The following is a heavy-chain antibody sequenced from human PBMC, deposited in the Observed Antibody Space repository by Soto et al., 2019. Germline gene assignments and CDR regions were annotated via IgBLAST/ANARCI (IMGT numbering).Heavy chain of an antibody. D-gene: IGHD1-1*01. J-gene: IGHJ3*02. CDR3: ASNWNSDAFDI. Sequence: PSETLSLTCTVSGGSVSSGSYYWSWIRQPPGKGLEWIGYIYYSGSTNCNPSLKSRVTISVDTSKNQFSLKLSSVTAADTAVYYCASNWNSDAFDIWGQGTMVTVSS. CDR2: IYYSGST. CDR1: GGSVSSGSYY. V-gene: IGHV4-61*01.